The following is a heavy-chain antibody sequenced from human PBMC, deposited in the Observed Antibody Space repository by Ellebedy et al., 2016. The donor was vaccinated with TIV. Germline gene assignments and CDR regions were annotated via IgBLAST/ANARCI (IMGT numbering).Heavy chain of an antibody. D-gene: IGHD6-19*01. CDR1: GGSISSSSYY. Sequence: SETLSLXXTVSGGSISSSSYYWGWIRQPPGKGLEWIGSIYYSGSTYYNPSLKSRVTISVDTSKNQFSLKLSSVTAADTAVYYCARQRIAVADNWYFDLWGRGTLVTVSS. J-gene: IGHJ2*01. V-gene: IGHV4-39*01. CDR2: IYYSGST. CDR3: ARQRIAVADNWYFDL.